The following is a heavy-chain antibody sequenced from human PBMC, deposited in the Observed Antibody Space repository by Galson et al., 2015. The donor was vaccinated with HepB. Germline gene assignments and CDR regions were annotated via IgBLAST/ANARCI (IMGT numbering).Heavy chain of an antibody. CDR1: GYTFTSYA. Sequence: SVKVSCKASGYTFTSYAMHWVRQAPGQRLEWMGWINAGNGNTKYSQKFQGRVTITRDTSASTAYMELSSLRSEDTAVYYCARFPLALVVPAATYYYYGMDVWGQGTTVTVSS. D-gene: IGHD2-2*01. CDR2: INAGNGNT. CDR3: ARFPLALVVPAATYYYYGMDV. J-gene: IGHJ6*02. V-gene: IGHV1-3*01.